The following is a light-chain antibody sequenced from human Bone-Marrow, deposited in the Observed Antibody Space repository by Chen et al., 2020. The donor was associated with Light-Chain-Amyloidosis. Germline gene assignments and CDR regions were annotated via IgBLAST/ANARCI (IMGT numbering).Light chain of an antibody. CDR1: RTLLSISNNKNH. CDR2: WAS. V-gene: IGKV4-1*01. Sequence: IEMPQSPDSLGVSLGERATINCKSNRTLLSISNNKNHLAWYRQRPGQPPELLISWASSRTSGVPDRFSGSGSGTDFTLTITDLQPEDVAVYHCQQYYSTPTFGQGTRLDIK. J-gene: IGKJ5*01. CDR3: QQYYSTPT.